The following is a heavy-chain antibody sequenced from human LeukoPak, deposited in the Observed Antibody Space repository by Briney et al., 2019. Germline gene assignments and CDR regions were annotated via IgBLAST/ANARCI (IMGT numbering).Heavy chain of an antibody. Sequence: PSETLSLTCTVSGGSISSYYWSWIRQPPGKGLEWIGYIYHSGSTNYNPSLKSRVTISVDTSKNQFSLKLSSVTAADTAVYYCAKDDGSRSYSVYWGQGTLVTVST. D-gene: IGHD1-26*01. CDR2: IYHSGST. V-gene: IGHV4-59*01. J-gene: IGHJ4*02. CDR3: AKDDGSRSYSVY. CDR1: GGSISSYY.